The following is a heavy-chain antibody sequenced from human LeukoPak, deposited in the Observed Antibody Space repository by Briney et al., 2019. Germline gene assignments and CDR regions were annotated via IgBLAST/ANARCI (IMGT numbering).Heavy chain of an antibody. CDR2: IYYSGST. CDR3: ASQDSMVKVVPAASDY. J-gene: IGHJ4*02. CDR1: GGSISSYY. V-gene: IGHV4-59*08. D-gene: IGHD2-2*01. Sequence: SETLSLTCTVSGGSISSYYWSWIRQPPGKGLEWIGYIYYSGSTYYNPSLKSRVTISVDTSKNQFSLKLSSVTAADTAVYYCASQDSMVKVVPAASDYWGLGTLVTVSS.